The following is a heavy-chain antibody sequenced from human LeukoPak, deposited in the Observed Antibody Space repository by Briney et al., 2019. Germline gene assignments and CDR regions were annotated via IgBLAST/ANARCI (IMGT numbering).Heavy chain of an antibody. Sequence: ASVKVSCKASGYTFTGYYIHWVRQAPGPGLEWMGLINPNSGGTNYTQKFQGRVTMTRDTSISTAYMELSRLRSDDTAVYYCARGPFQVQLDRQDWFDPWGQGTLVTVSS. V-gene: IGHV1-2*02. CDR3: ARGPFQVQLDRQDWFDP. CDR1: GYTFTGYY. J-gene: IGHJ5*02. CDR2: INPNSGGT. D-gene: IGHD1-1*01.